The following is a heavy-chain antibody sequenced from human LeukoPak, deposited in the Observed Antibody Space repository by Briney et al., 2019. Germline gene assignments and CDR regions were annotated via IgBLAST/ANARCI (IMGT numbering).Heavy chain of an antibody. Sequence: ASVKVSCKVSGYTLTELSMHWVRQAPGKGLEWMGGFDPEDGETIYAQKFQGRVTMTEDTSTDTAYMELSSLRSEDTAVYYCATGLSWFEYFDYWGQVTLVTVSS. V-gene: IGHV1-24*01. CDR2: FDPEDGET. CDR1: GYTLTELS. D-gene: IGHD3-10*01. CDR3: ATGLSWFEYFDY. J-gene: IGHJ4*02.